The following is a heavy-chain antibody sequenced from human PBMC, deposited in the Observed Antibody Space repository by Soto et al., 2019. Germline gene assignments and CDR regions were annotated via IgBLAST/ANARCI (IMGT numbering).Heavy chain of an antibody. J-gene: IGHJ6*02. V-gene: IGHV1-69*13. D-gene: IGHD5-18*01. CDR2: IIPIFGTA. CDR1: GGTFSSYA. Sequence: GASVKVSCKASGGTFSSYAISWVRQAPGQGLEWMGGIIPIFGTANYAQKFQGRVTITADESTSTAYMELSSLRSEDTAVYYCAREGVRELWLVYYYYYGMDVWGQGTTVTVSS. CDR3: AREGVRELWLVYYYYYGMDV.